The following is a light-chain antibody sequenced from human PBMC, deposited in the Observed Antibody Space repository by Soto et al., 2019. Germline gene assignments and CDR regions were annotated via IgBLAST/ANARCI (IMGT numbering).Light chain of an antibody. CDR1: SSDVGGYNF. J-gene: IGLJ2*01. V-gene: IGLV2-14*01. CDR3: TSYSGSRTSVL. Sequence: QSALTQPASVSGSPGQSITISCTGTSSDVGGYNFVSWYLHHPGKAPKLMIFEVSNRPSGVSPRFSGSKSGDTASLTISGLQAEDEADYYCTSYSGSRTSVLFGGGTKLTVL. CDR2: EVS.